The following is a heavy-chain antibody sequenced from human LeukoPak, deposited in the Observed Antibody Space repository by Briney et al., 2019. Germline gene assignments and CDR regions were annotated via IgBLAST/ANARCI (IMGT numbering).Heavy chain of an antibody. V-gene: IGHV3-30*02. D-gene: IGHD3-22*01. CDR1: GFTFSSYD. J-gene: IGHJ3*01. Sequence: PGGSLRLSCAASGFTFSSYDLHWVRQAPGKGLEWVAFIRYDGSNTFYAESVKGRFTISRDNSKNTLYLQMSSLRAEDTAVYYCAKDRRYDSGKGTNAFDLWGQGTMVIVSS. CDR2: IRYDGSNT. CDR3: AKDRRYDSGKGTNAFDL.